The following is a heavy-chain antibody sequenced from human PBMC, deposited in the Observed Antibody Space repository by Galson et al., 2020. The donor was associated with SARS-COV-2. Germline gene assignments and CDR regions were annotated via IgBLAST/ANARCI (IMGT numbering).Heavy chain of an antibody. D-gene: IGHD3-22*01. Sequence: ASVKVSCKASGYSFSTYGITWVRQAPGQGLEWMGWISGDNGNTSHAENLQGRVTMTTDTSTSTAYMELTSLKSDDTAVYYCAKGRKTFYYDSSGYQPFDYWGQGTLVIVSS. CDR1: GYSFSTYG. J-gene: IGHJ4*02. CDR2: ISGDNGNT. V-gene: IGHV1-18*01. CDR3: AKGRKTFYYDSSGYQPFDY.